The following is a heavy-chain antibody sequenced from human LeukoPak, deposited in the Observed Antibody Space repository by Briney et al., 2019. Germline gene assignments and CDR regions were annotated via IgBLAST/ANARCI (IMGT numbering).Heavy chain of an antibody. CDR1: GFTFTTCP. V-gene: IGHV3-64D*09. Sequence: GGSLRLSCSASGFTFTTCPMHWVRQAPGKGLEYVSAISANGHSTYYADSVKGRFTISRDNSKNTLYLQMSSLRVEDTAMYYCVKEATGWYDSWGQGTLVTVSS. D-gene: IGHD6-19*01. CDR2: ISANGHST. J-gene: IGHJ4*02. CDR3: VKEATGWYDS.